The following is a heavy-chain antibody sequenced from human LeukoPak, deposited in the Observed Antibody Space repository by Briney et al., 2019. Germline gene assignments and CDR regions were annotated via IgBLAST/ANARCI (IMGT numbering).Heavy chain of an antibody. CDR1: GLTFSSNY. CDR2: IFSGGTT. Sequence: PGGSLRLSCAASGLTFSSNYMSWVRQAPGKGLEWVSVIFSGGTTNYVESVKGRFTIYRDSSKNTLFLQMNSLRPEDTAVYYCAGEVYRPWWGQGILVTVSS. V-gene: IGHV3-66*01. CDR3: AGEVYRPW. J-gene: IGHJ4*02. D-gene: IGHD2-8*01.